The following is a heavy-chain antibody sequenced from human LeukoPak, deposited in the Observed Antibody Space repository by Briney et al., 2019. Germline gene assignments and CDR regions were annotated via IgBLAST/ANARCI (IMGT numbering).Heavy chain of an antibody. Sequence: PSETLSLTCTVSGGSISSSSYYWGWIRQPPGKGLEWIGSIYYSGSTYYNPSLKSRVTISVDTSKNQFSLKLSSVTAADTAVYYCGVGGAPFHFDYWGQGTLVTVSS. CDR2: IYYSGST. V-gene: IGHV4-39*01. CDR3: GVGGAPFHFDY. J-gene: IGHJ4*02. CDR1: GGSISSSSYY. D-gene: IGHD2-15*01.